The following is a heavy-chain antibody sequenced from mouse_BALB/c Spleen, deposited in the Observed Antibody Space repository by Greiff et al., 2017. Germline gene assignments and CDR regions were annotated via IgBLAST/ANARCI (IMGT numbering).Heavy chain of an antibody. CDR1: GFTFSSYA. J-gene: IGHJ3*01. Sequence: VKVVESGGGLVTPGGSLKLSCAASGFTFSSYAMSWVRQTPEKRLEWVASISSGGSPYYPDSVKGRFTISRDNARNILYLQMSSLRSEDTAMYYCARGNDGYSLFAYWGQGTLVTVSA. D-gene: IGHD2-3*01. CDR2: ISSGGSP. V-gene: IGHV5-6-5*01. CDR3: ARGNDGYSLFAY.